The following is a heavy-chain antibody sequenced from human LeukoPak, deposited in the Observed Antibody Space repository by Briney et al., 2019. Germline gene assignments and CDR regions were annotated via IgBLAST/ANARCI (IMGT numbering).Heavy chain of an antibody. CDR1: GASISSYY. V-gene: IGHV4-59*08. Sequence: SETLSLTCTVSGASISSYYWSWIRQPPGKGLEWIGYIYYSGSTNYNPSLKSRVTISVDTSKNQFSLKLSSVTAADTAVYYCARRPDGVRAFDIWGQGTMVTVSS. CDR2: IYYSGST. CDR3: ARRPDGVRAFDI. J-gene: IGHJ3*02. D-gene: IGHD3-10*01.